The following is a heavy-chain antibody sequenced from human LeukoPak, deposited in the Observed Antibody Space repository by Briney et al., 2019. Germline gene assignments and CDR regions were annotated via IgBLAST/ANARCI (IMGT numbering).Heavy chain of an antibody. D-gene: IGHD3-22*01. CDR1: GGSFSGYY. CDR3: ARMIRILDY. Sequence: SXXLXLTCAVYGGSFSGYYWSWIRQPPGKGLEWIGEINHSGSTNYNPSLKSRVTISVDTSKNQFSLKLSSVTAADTAVYYCARMIRILDYWGQGTLVTVSS. V-gene: IGHV4-34*01. J-gene: IGHJ4*02. CDR2: INHSGST.